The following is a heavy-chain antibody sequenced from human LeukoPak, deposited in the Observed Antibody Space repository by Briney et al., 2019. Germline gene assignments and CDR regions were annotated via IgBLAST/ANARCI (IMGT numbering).Heavy chain of an antibody. J-gene: IGHJ6*03. CDR2: MNPNSGNT. CDR3: ARGRRVLAVRYYYYYMDV. CDR1: GYTFTSYD. D-gene: IGHD6-6*01. V-gene: IGHV1-8*01. Sequence: ASVKVSCKASGYTFTSYDINWVRQATGQGLEWMGWMNPNSGNTGYAQKFQGRVTITRNTSISTAYMELSSLRSEDTAVYYCARGRRVLAVRYYYYYMDVWGKGTTVTVSS.